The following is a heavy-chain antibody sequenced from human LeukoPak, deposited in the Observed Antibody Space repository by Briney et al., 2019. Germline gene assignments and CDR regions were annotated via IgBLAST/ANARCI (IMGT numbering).Heavy chain of an antibody. Sequence: PSETLSLTCTVSGGSISSYHWSWIRQPPGKGLEWIGYIYYSGSTNYNPSLKSRVTISVDTSKNQFSLKLSSVTAADTAVYYCARSDTAMVPFDYWGQGTLVTVSS. CDR2: IYYSGST. J-gene: IGHJ4*02. V-gene: IGHV4-59*01. CDR1: GGSISSYH. D-gene: IGHD5-18*01. CDR3: ARSDTAMVPFDY.